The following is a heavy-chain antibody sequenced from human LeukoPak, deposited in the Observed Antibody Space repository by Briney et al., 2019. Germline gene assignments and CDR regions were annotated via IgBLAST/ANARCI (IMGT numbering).Heavy chain of an antibody. J-gene: IGHJ4*02. CDR1: NYSITSGYY. V-gene: IGHV4-38-2*02. CDR3: ARVNYAGNFNFDY. Sequence: PSETLSLTCSVSNYSITSGYYWGWLRQSPERGLEWIASIYHSGNTYSNPSLKSRVIISVDASKNQFSLRLSSVTAADTAVYYCARVNYAGNFNFDYWGQGTLVTVSS. D-gene: IGHD4-23*01. CDR2: IYHSGNT.